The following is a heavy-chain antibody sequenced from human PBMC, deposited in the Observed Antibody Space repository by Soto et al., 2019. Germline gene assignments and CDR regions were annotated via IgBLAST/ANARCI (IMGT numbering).Heavy chain of an antibody. J-gene: IGHJ4*02. CDR3: ARYPTDATYHSSGFYAY. CDR1: GFTFSSYA. CDR2: ISPGGYNI. V-gene: IGHV3-23*01. Sequence: PGGSLRLSCAASGFTFSSYAMSWVRQAPGKGLEWVALISPGGYNICYADSVKGRFTISRENSKNTLFLQMSSLRADDAATYYCARYPTDATYHSSGFYAYWGQGTLVTAPQ. D-gene: IGHD3-22*01.